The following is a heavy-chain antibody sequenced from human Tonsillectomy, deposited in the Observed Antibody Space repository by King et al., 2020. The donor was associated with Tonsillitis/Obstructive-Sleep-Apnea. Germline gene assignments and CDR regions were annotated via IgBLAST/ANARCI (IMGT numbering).Heavy chain of an antibody. V-gene: IGHV3-30*01. CDR1: GFTFSTYT. J-gene: IGHJ5*02. CDR2: ISSDGSDK. Sequence: VQLVESGGGVVQPGRSLRLSCRASGFTFSTYTMNWVRQAPGKGLEWVAFISSDGSDKYHADSVKGRFTISRDNSENTLYLEMNSLSLEDTAVYYCARDPGYGSRTSCKGPFWFDPWGQGTLVTVSS. CDR3: ARDPGYGSRTSCKGPFWFDP. D-gene: IGHD2-2*01.